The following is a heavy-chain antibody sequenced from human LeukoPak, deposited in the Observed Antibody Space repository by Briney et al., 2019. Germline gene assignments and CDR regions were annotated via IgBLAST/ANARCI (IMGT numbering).Heavy chain of an antibody. J-gene: IGHJ4*02. Sequence: GGSQRLSCAASGFTFSSYGMHWVCQAPGKGLEWVAVISYDGSNKYYADSVKGRFTISRDNSKNTLYLQMNSLRAEDTAVYYCAKGEPNILAAASGSEFDYWGQGTLVTVSS. V-gene: IGHV3-30*18. D-gene: IGHD6-13*01. CDR1: GFTFSSYG. CDR2: ISYDGSNK. CDR3: AKGEPNILAAASGSEFDY.